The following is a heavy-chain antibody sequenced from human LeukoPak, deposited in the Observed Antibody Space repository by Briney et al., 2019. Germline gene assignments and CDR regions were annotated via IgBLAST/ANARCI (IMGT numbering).Heavy chain of an antibody. V-gene: IGHV3-53*01. CDR2: IYSGGST. J-gene: IGHJ2*01. Sequence: GGSLRLSCAASGFTVSSNYMSRVRQAPGKGLEWVSVIYSGGSTYYADSVKGRFTISRDNSRNTLYLQMNTLRAEDTAVYYCAKAIAAPVWYFDLWGRGTLVTVSS. CDR3: AKAIAAPVWYFDL. CDR1: GFTVSSNY. D-gene: IGHD6-13*01.